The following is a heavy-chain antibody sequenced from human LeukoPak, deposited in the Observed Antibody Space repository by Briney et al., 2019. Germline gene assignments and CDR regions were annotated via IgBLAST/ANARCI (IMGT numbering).Heavy chain of an antibody. CDR2: IYYSGST. D-gene: IGHD6-13*01. V-gene: IGHV4-39*07. Sequence: NPSETLSLTCTVSGGSISSSSYYWGWIRQPPGKGLEWIGSIYYSGSTYYNPSLKSRVTISVDTSKNQFSLKLSSVTAADTAVYYCAREEPRYSSSWGGEVTPSIVDYWGQGTLVTVSS. CDR3: AREEPRYSSSWGGEVTPSIVDY. CDR1: GGSISSSSYY. J-gene: IGHJ4*02.